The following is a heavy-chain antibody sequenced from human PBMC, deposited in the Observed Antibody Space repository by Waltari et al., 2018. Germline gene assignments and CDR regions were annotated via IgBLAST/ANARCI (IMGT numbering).Heavy chain of an antibody. V-gene: IGHV3-43*01. CDR2: ISWDGGST. Sequence: EVQLVESGGVVVQPGGSLRLSCAASGFTFDAYTMHWVRQAPGKGLEWVSLISWDGGSTYYADSVKGRFTISRDNSKNSLYLQMNSLRTEDTALYYCTGSPERRFYWFDPWGQGTLVTVSS. J-gene: IGHJ5*02. CDR1: GFTFDAYT. CDR3: TGSPERRFYWFDP. D-gene: IGHD1-1*01.